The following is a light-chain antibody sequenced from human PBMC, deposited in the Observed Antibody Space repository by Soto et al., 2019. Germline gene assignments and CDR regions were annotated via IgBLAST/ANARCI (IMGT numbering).Light chain of an antibody. CDR3: QVWDTTSDHVV. Sequence: SYELTQPPSVSVAPGQTARIACGGTNIETKSVHWYQQKPGQAPVLVVYDDSRRPSGIPERFSGSNSGNTATLTISRVEAGDEADYYCQVWDTTSDHVVFGGGPNLTVL. CDR1: NIETKS. J-gene: IGLJ2*01. V-gene: IGLV3-21*02. CDR2: DDS.